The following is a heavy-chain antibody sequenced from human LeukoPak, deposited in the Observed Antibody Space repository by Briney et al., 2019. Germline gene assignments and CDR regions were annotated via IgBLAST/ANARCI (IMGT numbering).Heavy chain of an antibody. V-gene: IGHV3-21*01. CDR3: ASFGPYYYDSSGYYTDAFDI. Sequence: PGGSLRLSCAASGFTFSSYSMNWVRQAPGKGLEWVSSISSSSSYIYYADSVKGRFTISRDNAKNSLYLQMNSLRAEDTAVYYCASFGPYYYDSSGYYTDAFDIWGQGTMVTVSS. J-gene: IGHJ3*02. CDR1: GFTFSSYS. D-gene: IGHD3-22*01. CDR2: ISSSSSYI.